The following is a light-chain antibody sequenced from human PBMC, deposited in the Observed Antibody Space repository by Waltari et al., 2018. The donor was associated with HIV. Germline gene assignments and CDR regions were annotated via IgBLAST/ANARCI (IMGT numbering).Light chain of an antibody. CDR3: QQYDNLPFT. Sequence: DIQMTQSPSSLSASVGDRVTITCQASQDISKYLSWHQQKPGKAPKLLISDASNLQTGVPSRFSGSGSGTDFTFTIRSLQPEDIATYFCQQYDNLPFTFGTGTKVDIK. CDR2: DAS. CDR1: QDISKY. J-gene: IGKJ3*01. V-gene: IGKV1-33*01.